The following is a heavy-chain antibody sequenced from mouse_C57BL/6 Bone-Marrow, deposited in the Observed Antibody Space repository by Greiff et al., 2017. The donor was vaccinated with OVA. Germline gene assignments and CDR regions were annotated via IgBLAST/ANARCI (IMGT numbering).Heavy chain of an antibody. CDR1: GFSFNTYA. J-gene: IGHJ2*01. Sequence: GGGLVQPKGSLKLSCAASGFSFNTYAMNWVRQAPGKGLEWVARIRSKSNNYATYYADSVKDRFTISRDDSESMLYLQMNNLKTEDTAMYYCVRIYYDYDDEPFDYWGQGTTLTVSS. D-gene: IGHD2-4*01. V-gene: IGHV10-1*01. CDR3: VRIYYDYDDEPFDY. CDR2: IRSKSNNYAT.